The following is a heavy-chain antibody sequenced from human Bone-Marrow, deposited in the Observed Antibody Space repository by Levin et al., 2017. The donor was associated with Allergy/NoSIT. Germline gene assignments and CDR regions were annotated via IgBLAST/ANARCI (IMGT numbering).Heavy chain of an antibody. V-gene: IGHV4-59*01. CDR2: IYYSGST. Sequence: SETLSLTCTVSGGSISSYYWSWIRQPPGKGLEWIGYIYYSGSTNYNPSLKSRVTISVDTSKNQFSLKLSSVTAADTAVYYCARRGLRSLDYWGQGTLVTVSS. D-gene: IGHD4-17*01. CDR1: GGSISSYY. CDR3: ARRGLRSLDY. J-gene: IGHJ4*02.